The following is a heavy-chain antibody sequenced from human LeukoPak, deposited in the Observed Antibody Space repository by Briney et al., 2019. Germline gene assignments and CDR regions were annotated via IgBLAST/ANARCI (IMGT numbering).Heavy chain of an antibody. D-gene: IGHD3-22*01. Sequence: PGGSLRLSCAASGFTFSNAWISWVRQAPGKGLGWVGRIKSKTDGGTTDYAAPVKGRFTISRDDSKNTLYLQMNSLKTEDTAVYYCTTHYYDSSEDYWGQGTLVTVSS. J-gene: IGHJ4*02. CDR3: TTHYYDSSEDY. CDR2: IKSKTDGGTT. V-gene: IGHV3-15*01. CDR1: GFTFSNAW.